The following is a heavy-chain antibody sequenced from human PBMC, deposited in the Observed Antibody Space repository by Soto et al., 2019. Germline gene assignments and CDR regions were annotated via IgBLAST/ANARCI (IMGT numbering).Heavy chain of an antibody. CDR1: GFTFSIYS. Sequence: QVQLVESGGGVVQPGRSLRLSCVVSGFTFSIYSMHWVRQAPGKGLEWVAVISYDGSNTYYADSVKGRFTISRDNSKNTLYLQMNSLRAGDAAAYYCVKDYAVVVPGGWFDPWGQGTLVTVSS. CDR3: VKDYAVVVPGGWFDP. CDR2: ISYDGSNT. V-gene: IGHV3-30*18. D-gene: IGHD2-15*01. J-gene: IGHJ5*02.